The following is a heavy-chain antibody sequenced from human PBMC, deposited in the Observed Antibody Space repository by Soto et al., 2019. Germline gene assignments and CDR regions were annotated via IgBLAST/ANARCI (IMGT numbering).Heavy chain of an antibody. Sequence: EVQLVESGGGLVQPGGSLRLSCAASGFTFSSYSMNWVRQAPGKGLEWVSYISSSSSTIYYADSVKGRFTISRDNAKNSMYLQMNSLRAEDTAVYYCARDLGYDSVWGDYRYINWFDLWGQGNLVTVSS. CDR3: ARDLGYDSVWGDYRYINWFDL. V-gene: IGHV3-48*01. J-gene: IGHJ5*02. CDR2: ISSSSSTI. CDR1: GFTFSSYS. D-gene: IGHD3-16*02.